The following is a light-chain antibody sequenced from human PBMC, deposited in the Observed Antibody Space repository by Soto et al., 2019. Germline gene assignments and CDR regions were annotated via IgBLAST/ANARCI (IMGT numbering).Light chain of an antibody. CDR3: QQYTYSPWT. V-gene: IGKV3-20*01. Sequence: EVVLTQSPGTLSLSPGERATLSCRTSQTISSSYLGWYQQKPGQAPRLLIYGASSRATGIPDRFSGSGSGTDLTLPISRLEAEDIAVYYCQQYTYSPWTFGQGTKVEI. J-gene: IGKJ1*01. CDR2: GAS. CDR1: QTISSSY.